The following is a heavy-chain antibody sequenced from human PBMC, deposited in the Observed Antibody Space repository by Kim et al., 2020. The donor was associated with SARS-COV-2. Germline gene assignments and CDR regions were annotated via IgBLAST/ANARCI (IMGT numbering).Heavy chain of an antibody. Sequence: SETLSLTCTVSGGSLSSNNYFWGWIRQPPGKGLEWIANIYYNGNTYYNPSLKSRVTISVDTSKNQFSLKVTSVTAADTAVYYCASRGTSRGDGFDPWGQGTLVTVSS. CDR1: GGSLSSNNYF. D-gene: IGHD2-2*01. CDR3: ASRGTSRGDGFDP. CDR2: IYYNGNT. V-gene: IGHV4-39*01. J-gene: IGHJ5*02.